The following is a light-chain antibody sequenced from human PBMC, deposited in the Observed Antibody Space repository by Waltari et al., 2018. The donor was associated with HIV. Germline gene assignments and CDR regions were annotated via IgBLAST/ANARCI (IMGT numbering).Light chain of an antibody. Sequence: QSVLTQPPSASGTPGQRVTISCSGSSSPLGSKYVYWYQPFPGTAPKLLIYRNNQRPSGVPDRFSGSKSGTSASLAISGLRSEDEADYYCAAWDDSLSAFYVFGTGTKVTVL. CDR1: SSPLGSKY. CDR3: AAWDDSLSAFYV. CDR2: RNN. V-gene: IGLV1-47*01. J-gene: IGLJ1*01.